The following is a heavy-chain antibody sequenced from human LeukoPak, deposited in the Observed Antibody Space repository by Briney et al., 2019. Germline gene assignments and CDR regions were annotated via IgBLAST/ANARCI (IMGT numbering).Heavy chain of an antibody. CDR1: GFTFSSYA. CDR3: TVFGASNH. Sequence: GGSLRLSCAASGFTFSSYAMSWVRQAPGMGLEWVSAIHSSGATCYADSVKGRFTISRDTSKNTLYLQISSLRVEDTAVYYCTVFGASNHWGQGTLVTVSS. D-gene: IGHD3-10*01. J-gene: IGHJ5*02. V-gene: IGHV3-23*01. CDR2: IHSSGAT.